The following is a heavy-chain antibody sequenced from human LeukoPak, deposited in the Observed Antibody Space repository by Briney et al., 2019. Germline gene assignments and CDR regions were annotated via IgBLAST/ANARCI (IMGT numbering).Heavy chain of an antibody. Sequence: SETLSLTCTVSGYSISSGFHWGWIRQPPGKGLEWIGNVYHNGSTYYNPSLKGRVTVSVDTSKNHFSLKLGSVTAADTAVYYCARQTGSGLFILPGGQGTLVTVSS. CDR1: GYSISSGFH. D-gene: IGHD3/OR15-3a*01. CDR2: VYHNGST. J-gene: IGHJ4*02. CDR3: ARQTGSGLFILP. V-gene: IGHV4-38-2*02.